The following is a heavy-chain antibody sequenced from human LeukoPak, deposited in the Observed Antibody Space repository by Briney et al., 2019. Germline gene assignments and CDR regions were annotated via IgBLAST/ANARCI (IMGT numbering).Heavy chain of an antibody. CDR2: VISTGTYI. D-gene: IGHD5-24*01. J-gene: IGHJ4*02. V-gene: IGHV3-21*04. CDR1: GFTFSSYS. CDR3: AKDYVSGDGYWDFDY. Sequence: GGSLRLSCAASGFTFSSYSMNWVRQAPGKGLEWVSSVISTGTYIYNADSLKGRFTISRDNAQNSLYLEMNSLRVEDTAVYYCAKDYVSGDGYWDFDYWGQGTLVTVSS.